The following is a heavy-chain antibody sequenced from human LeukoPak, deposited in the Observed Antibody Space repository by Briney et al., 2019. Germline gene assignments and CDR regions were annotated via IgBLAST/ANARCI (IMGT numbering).Heavy chain of an antibody. D-gene: IGHD2-2*02. CDR1: GFTFSSYS. J-gene: IGHJ4*02. Sequence: GGSLRLSCAASGFTFSSYSMNWVRQAPGKGLEWVSGISGSGDSTYYADSVKGRFTISRDNSKNTLFLQMNRLRGEDTAIYYCARSRYCSSSSCYIDNWGQGTLVTVSS. CDR3: ARSRYCSSSSCYIDN. V-gene: IGHV3-23*01. CDR2: ISGSGDST.